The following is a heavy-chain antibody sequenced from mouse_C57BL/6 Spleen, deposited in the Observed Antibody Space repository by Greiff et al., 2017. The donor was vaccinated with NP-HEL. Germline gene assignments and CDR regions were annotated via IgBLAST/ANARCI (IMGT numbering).Heavy chain of an antibody. D-gene: IGHD2-1*01. Sequence: VQLQQSGPELVKPGASVKISCKASGYAFSSSWMNWVKQRPGKGLEWIGRIYPGDGDTNYNGNFKGKATLTADKSSSTAYMQLSSLTSEDSAVYFCARTGYYGNDYYAMDYWGQGTSVTVSS. CDR2: IYPGDGDT. CDR3: ARTGYYGNDYYAMDY. CDR1: GYAFSSSW. V-gene: IGHV1-82*01. J-gene: IGHJ4*01.